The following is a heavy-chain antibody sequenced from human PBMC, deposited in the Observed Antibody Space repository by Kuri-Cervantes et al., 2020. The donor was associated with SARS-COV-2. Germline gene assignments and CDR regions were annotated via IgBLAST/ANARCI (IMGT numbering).Heavy chain of an antibody. Sequence: GEALKISCAASGFTFNTYWMTWVRQAPGKGLGSVANIKQDGSEKYYVDSVKGRFTISRDNAKNSLYLQMNSLRAEDTAVYYCAREEVVPAAVRGYFYRYGMGVWGQGTTVTVSS. J-gene: IGHJ6*02. V-gene: IGHV3-7*04. CDR2: IKQDGSEK. CDR3: AREEVVPAAVRGYFYRYGMGV. CDR1: GFTFNTYW. D-gene: IGHD2-2*01.